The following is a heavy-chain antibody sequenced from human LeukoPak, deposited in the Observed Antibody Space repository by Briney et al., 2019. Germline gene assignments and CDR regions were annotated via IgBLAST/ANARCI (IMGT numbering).Heavy chain of an antibody. CDR3: ARDYYDSSGYNWFDP. CDR2: ISAYNGNT. Sequence: GASVKVSCKASGYTFTSYGISWVRQAPGQGLEWMGWISAYNGNTNYAQKLQGRVIMTTDTSTSTAYMELRSLRSDDTAVYYCARDYYDSSGYNWFDPWGQGTLVTVSS. J-gene: IGHJ5*02. CDR1: GYTFTSYG. D-gene: IGHD3-22*01. V-gene: IGHV1-18*01.